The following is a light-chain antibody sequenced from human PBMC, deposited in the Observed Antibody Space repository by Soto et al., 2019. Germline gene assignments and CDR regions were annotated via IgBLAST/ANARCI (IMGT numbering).Light chain of an antibody. CDR2: GAS. J-gene: IGKJ5*01. CDR3: QQYNKWPPIN. CDR1: QSVSSN. V-gene: IGKV3-15*01. Sequence: EIVMTQSPATLSVSPGERSTLSCRASQSVSSNLAWYQQKPGQAPRLLIYGASTRATGIPARFSGSGSGTEFTLTISSLQSEDFAVYYCQQYNKWPPINFGQGTRLEIK.